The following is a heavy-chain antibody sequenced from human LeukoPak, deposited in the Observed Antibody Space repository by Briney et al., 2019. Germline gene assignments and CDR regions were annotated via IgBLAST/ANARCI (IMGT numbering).Heavy chain of an antibody. CDR1: AFTVSSDY. J-gene: IGHJ4*02. CDR2: IHSGGHI. V-gene: IGHV3-53*01. D-gene: IGHD1-26*01. CDR3: ARTSIVGSIYFDY. Sequence: GGSMRLSCAAAAFTVSSDYMSWVRQAPGKGLEWVSDIHSGGHIYYADSVKGRFTISRDDSKNTLYLQMNSLRAEDTAVYYCARTSIVGSIYFDYWGQGTLVTVSS.